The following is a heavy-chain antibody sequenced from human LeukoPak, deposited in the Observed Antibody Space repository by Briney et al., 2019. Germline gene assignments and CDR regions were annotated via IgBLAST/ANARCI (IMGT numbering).Heavy chain of an antibody. J-gene: IGHJ6*03. Sequence: GGSLRLSCAASGFTFSSYWMSWVRQAPGKGLEWVANIKQDGSEKYYVDSVKGRFTISRDNAKSSLYLQMNSLRAEDTAVYYCARHDFWSGYYTPGRYYYMDVWGKGTTVTISS. CDR3: ARHDFWSGYYTPGRYYYMDV. V-gene: IGHV3-7*01. CDR2: IKQDGSEK. CDR1: GFTFSSYW. D-gene: IGHD3-3*01.